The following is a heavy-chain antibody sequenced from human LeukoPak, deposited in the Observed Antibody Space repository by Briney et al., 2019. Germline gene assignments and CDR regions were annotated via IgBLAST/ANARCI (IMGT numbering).Heavy chain of an antibody. J-gene: IGHJ3*02. V-gene: IGHV1-18*04. CDR3: AREPARYCCSTSCYPFDI. D-gene: IGHD2-2*01. Sequence: GASVKVSCKASGYTFTSYGISWVRQAPGQGLEWMGWISAYNGNTNYAQKLQGRVTMTTDTSTSTAYMELRSLRSEDTAVYYCAREPARYCCSTSCYPFDIWGQGTMVTVSS. CDR1: GYTFTSYG. CDR2: ISAYNGNT.